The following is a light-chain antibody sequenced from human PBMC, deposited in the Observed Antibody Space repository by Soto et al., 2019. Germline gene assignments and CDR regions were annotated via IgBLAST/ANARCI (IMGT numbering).Light chain of an antibody. V-gene: IGKV3-20*01. J-gene: IGKJ1*01. CDR3: QQFGRSPPSWT. CDR1: QSVSSSY. Sequence: EIVLTQSPGTLSLSPGERATLSCRASQSVSSSYLAWYQQKPGQPPRLLIFDASSRATGIPDKFSGSESGTDFTLTISSLEPEDFAVYYCQQFGRSPPSWTFGQGTKVEIK. CDR2: DAS.